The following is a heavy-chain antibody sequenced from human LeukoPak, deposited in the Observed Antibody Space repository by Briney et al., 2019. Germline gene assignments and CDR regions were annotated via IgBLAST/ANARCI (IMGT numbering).Heavy chain of an antibody. D-gene: IGHD2-8*01. V-gene: IGHV3-66*01. CDR1: GFTVSTNN. Sequence: GGSLRLFCAASGFTVSTNNMSWVRQDPGKGLEWVSVIYSDGSTYYADSVKGRFTISRDNSKNTLYLQVNSLRAEDTAVYYCARDVNGDNYFDYWGQGTLVTVSS. J-gene: IGHJ4*02. CDR2: IYSDGST. CDR3: ARDVNGDNYFDY.